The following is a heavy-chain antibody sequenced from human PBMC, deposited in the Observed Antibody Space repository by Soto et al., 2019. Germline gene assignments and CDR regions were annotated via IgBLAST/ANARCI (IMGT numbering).Heavy chain of an antibody. Sequence: GGSLRLSCAASGFTFSSYWMHWVRQAPGKGLVWVSRINSDGSSTSYADSVKGRFTISRDNAKNTLYLQMNSLRAEDTAVYYCATDSGYDAFDIWGQGTMVTVSS. J-gene: IGHJ3*02. V-gene: IGHV3-74*01. CDR3: ATDSGYDAFDI. CDR2: INSDGSST. CDR1: GFTFSSYW. D-gene: IGHD5-12*01.